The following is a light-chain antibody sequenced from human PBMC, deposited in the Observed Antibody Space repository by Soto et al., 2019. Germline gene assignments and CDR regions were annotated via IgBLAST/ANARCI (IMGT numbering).Light chain of an antibody. V-gene: IGKV1-5*03. CDR1: QSLNSW. CDR3: QHYIGYSGM. J-gene: IGKJ1*01. Sequence: DLQMTQSPSTLSASVADRVTITCRASQSLNSWLAWYQHKPGKAPKLLIHKASILASGVPSRFSGSDSGAEFTLTISSLQPDDFATYYCQHYIGYSGMFGQGTKVDIK. CDR2: KAS.